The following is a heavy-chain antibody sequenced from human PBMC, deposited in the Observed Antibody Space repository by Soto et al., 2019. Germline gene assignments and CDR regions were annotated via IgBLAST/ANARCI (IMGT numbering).Heavy chain of an antibody. Sequence: GGSLRLSCAASGFTFSSYAMSWVRQAPGKGLEWVSAISGSGGSTYYADSVKGRFTISRDNSKNTLYLQMNSLRAEDTAVYYCANHVTIVVVTAIYLRRGQGTLVTVSS. V-gene: IGHV3-23*01. CDR2: ISGSGGST. J-gene: IGHJ4*02. CDR3: ANHVTIVVVTAIYLR. CDR1: GFTFSSYA. D-gene: IGHD2-21*02.